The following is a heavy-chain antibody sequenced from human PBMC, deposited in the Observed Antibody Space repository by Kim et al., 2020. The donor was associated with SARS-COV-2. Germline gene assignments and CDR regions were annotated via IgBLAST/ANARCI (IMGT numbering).Heavy chain of an antibody. J-gene: IGHJ4*01. CDR3: ARDTDSRPGEGAYFDY. CDR2: ISSSSSYI. Sequence: GGSLRLSCAASGFTFSSYSMNWVRQAPGKGLEWVSSISSSSSYIYYPDSVKGRFTISRDNAKNSLYLQMNSLRAEDTAVYYCARDTDSRPGEGAYFDYWG. CDR1: GFTFSSYS. V-gene: IGHV3-21*01. D-gene: IGHD1-26*01.